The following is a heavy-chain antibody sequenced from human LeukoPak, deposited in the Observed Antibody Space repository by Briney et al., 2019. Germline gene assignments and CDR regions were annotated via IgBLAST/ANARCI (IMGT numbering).Heavy chain of an antibody. CDR1: GFPFSSYS. CDR3: ARQGFDDAFDI. V-gene: IGHV3-21*04. Sequence: GGSLRLSCAASGFPFSSYSMDWVRQAPGKGLELVSSISSSISDIKYADTVKGRFTISRDNTKNSLYLEVSSLKASDTAMYYCARQGFDDAFDIWGQGTMVTVSS. CDR2: ISSSISDI. J-gene: IGHJ3*02. D-gene: IGHD3-10*01.